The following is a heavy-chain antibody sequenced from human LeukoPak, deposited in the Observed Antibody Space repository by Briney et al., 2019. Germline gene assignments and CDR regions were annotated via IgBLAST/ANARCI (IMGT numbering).Heavy chain of an antibody. CDR2: ISSDGNNK. D-gene: IGHD3-22*01. V-gene: IGHV3-30*04. J-gene: IGHJ4*02. CDR1: GFTFSSYA. CDR3: ANSPNDTSDYYYVVPFFY. Sequence: PGGSLRLSCAASGFTFSSYAMHWVRQAPGKGLEWVAVISSDGNNKYYADSVKGRFTISRDNSKNTLYLQMNSLRTDDTAVYYCANSPNDTSDYYYVVPFFYWGRGTLVTVSS.